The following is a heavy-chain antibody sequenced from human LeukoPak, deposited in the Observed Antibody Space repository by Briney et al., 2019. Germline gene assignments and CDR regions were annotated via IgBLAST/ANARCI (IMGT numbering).Heavy chain of an antibody. CDR3: ARGGFGSSTWYFELDP. V-gene: IGHV4-4*07. J-gene: IGHJ5*02. Sequence: PSETLSLTCTVSGGSISSYYWSWIRQPAGKGLEWIGRIYTSGSTNYNPSLKSRVTMSVDTSKNQFSLKLSSVTAADTAVYYCARGGFGSSTWYFELDPWGQGTLATVSS. CDR1: GGSISSYY. D-gene: IGHD6-13*01. CDR2: IYTSGST.